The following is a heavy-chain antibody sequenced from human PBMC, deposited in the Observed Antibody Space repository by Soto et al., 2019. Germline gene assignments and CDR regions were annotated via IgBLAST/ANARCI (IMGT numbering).Heavy chain of an antibody. CDR1: GITISNYP. CDR3: VKDDGGYPSTAPH. CDR2: ISGSGART. V-gene: IGHV3-23*01. J-gene: IGHJ4*02. D-gene: IGHD3-22*01. Sequence: EVQLLESGGGLVQPGGSLRLSCAASGITISNYPMSWVRQAPGKGLDWVSGISGSGARTYYADSAKGRFTISQDISRNSLSLQLDSLGVEDSAVYFCVKDDGGYPSTAPHWGQGTLVTVSS.